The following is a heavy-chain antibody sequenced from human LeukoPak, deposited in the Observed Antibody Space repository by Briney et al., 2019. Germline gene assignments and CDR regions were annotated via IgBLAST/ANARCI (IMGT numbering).Heavy chain of an antibody. V-gene: IGHV4-59*01. J-gene: IGHJ6*03. CDR2: IYYSGST. CDR1: GGSISSYY. CDR3: ARETSQKGAHYMDV. D-gene: IGHD3-16*01. Sequence: SETLSLTCTVSGGSISSYYWSWIRQPPGKGLEWIGYIYYSGSTNYKSSLKSRVTISVDTSKNQFSLKLSSVTAADTAGYYCARETSQKGAHYMDVWGKGTTVTISS.